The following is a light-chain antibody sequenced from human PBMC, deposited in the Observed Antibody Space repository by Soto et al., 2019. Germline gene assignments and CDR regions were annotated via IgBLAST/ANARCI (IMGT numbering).Light chain of an antibody. J-gene: IGLJ2*01. CDR2: EVS. V-gene: IGLV2-18*02. CDR1: SGDVGSCNR. CDR3: SSYTTSSTLV. Sequence: QSALTQPPSVSGSFGQSVTISCTGTSGDVGSCNRVSWYQQPPGTAPKLIIYEVSNRPSGVPDRFSGSKSGNTASLTISGLQAEDEADYYCSSYTTSSTLVFGGGTKLTVL.